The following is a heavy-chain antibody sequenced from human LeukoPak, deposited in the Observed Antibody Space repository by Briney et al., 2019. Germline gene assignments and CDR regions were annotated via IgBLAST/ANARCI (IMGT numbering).Heavy chain of an antibody. Sequence: SETLSLTCAVYGGSFSGYYWSWIRQPPGKGLECIGEINHSGSTNYNPSLKSRVTISVDTSKNQFSLKLSSVTAADTAVYYCARLPRADAFDIWGQGTMVTVSS. CDR2: INHSGST. J-gene: IGHJ3*02. V-gene: IGHV4-34*01. CDR3: ARLPRADAFDI. CDR1: GGSFSGYY.